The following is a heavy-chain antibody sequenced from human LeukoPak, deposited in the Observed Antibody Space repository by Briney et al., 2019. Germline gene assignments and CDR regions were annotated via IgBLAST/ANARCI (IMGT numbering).Heavy chain of an antibody. CDR3: ARVTSTADFDY. Sequence: ASVKVSCKASGGTFSSYAISWVRQAPGQGVEWMGRIIPILGIANYAQKFQGRVTTTADKSTSTAYMELSSLRSEDTAVYYCARVTSTADFDYWGQGTLVTVSS. CDR1: GGTFSSYA. CDR2: IIPILGIA. J-gene: IGHJ4*02. V-gene: IGHV1-69*04. D-gene: IGHD1-14*01.